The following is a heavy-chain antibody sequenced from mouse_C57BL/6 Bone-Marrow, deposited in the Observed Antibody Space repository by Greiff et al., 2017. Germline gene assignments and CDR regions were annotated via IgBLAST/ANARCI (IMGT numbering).Heavy chain of an antibody. CDR1: GYTFTSYG. CDR2: IYIGTGYT. J-gene: IGHJ4*01. D-gene: IGHD3-3*01. V-gene: IGHV1-58*01. CDR3: AKGTGPPYYAMDY. Sequence: EVQLQQSGAELVRPGSSVKMSCKTSGYTFTSYGINWVKQRPGQGLEWIGYIYIGTGYTEYNEKFKGKATLTSDTSSSTAYMQLSSLTSEDSAIYCCAKGTGPPYYAMDYWGQGTSVTVAS.